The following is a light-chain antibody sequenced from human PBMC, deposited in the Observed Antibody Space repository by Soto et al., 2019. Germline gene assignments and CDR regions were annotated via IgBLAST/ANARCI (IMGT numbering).Light chain of an antibody. CDR2: GAS. CDR3: QQRSKWPIT. CDR1: ESVASSY. V-gene: IGKV3D-20*02. J-gene: IGKJ5*01. Sequence: EIVLSQSPGTLSLSPWELATLSCRASESVASSYLAWYQQIPGQAPRLLIYGASSRATGIPDRFSGGGSGTDFTLTISSLEPEDSAVYYCQQRSKWPITFGQGTRLEI.